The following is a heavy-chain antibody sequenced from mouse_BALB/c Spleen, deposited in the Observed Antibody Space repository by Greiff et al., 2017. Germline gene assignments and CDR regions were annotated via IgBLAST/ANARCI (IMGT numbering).Heavy chain of an antibody. D-gene: IGHD2-1*01. J-gene: IGHJ4*01. CDR2: INPYYGST. CDR1: GYSFTDYI. V-gene: IGHV1-39*01. CDR3: ARVYGNYAMDY. Sequence: VQLQQTGPELVKPGASVKISCKASGYSFTDYIMLWVKQSHGKSLEWIGNINPYYGSTSYNLKFKGKATLTVDKSSSTAYMQLNSLTSEDSAVYYCARVYGNYAMDYWGQGTSVTVSS.